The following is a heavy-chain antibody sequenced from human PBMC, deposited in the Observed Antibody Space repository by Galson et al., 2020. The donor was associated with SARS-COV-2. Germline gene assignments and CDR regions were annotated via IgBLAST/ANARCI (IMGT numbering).Heavy chain of an antibody. CDR1: GYTFTNYY. Sequence: ASVKVSCKASGYTFTNYYIHWVRQAPGQGLEWVGITNPSGDNAIYAQKFQGRVTMTGDTSTSTVYMEVSSVTTEDTAVYYCARGGGVVLAALDDWGQGTPVTVSS. CDR3: ARGGGVVLAALDD. CDR2: TNPSGDNA. D-gene: IGHD6-25*01. V-gene: IGHV1-46*01. J-gene: IGHJ4*02.